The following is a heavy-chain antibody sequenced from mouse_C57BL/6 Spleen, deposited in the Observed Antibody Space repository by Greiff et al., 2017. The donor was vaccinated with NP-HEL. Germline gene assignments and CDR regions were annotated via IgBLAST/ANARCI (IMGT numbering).Heavy chain of an antibody. CDR2: IDPETGGT. J-gene: IGHJ1*03. CDR3: TRVYYGSSRYFDV. D-gene: IGHD1-1*01. V-gene: IGHV1-15*01. Sequence: VQLQQSGAELVRPGASVTLSCKASGYTFTDYEMHWVKQTPVHGLEWIGAIDPETGGTAYNQKFKGKAILTADKSSSTAYMELRSLTSEDSAVYYCTRVYYGSSRYFDVWGTGTTVTVSS. CDR1: GYTFTDYE.